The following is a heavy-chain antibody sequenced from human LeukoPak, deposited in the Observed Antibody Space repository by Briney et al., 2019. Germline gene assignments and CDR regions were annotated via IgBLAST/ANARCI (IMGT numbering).Heavy chain of an antibody. CDR2: IIPIFGTA. V-gene: IGHV1-69*05. Sequence: ASVKVSCKASGGTFSSYAISWVRQAPGQGLEWMGRIIPIFGTANYAQKFQGRVTITTNESTRTAYMNLRNLGSEGPAVYYCARDGYSSGWIHWGQGTLVTVSS. CDR1: GGTFSSYA. J-gene: IGHJ4*02. CDR3: ARDGYSSGWIH. D-gene: IGHD6-19*01.